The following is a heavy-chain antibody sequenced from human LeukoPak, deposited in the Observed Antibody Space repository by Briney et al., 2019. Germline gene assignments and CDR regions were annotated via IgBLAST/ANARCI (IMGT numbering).Heavy chain of an antibody. CDR2: ISYDGSNE. J-gene: IGHJ4*02. Sequence: PGRSLRLSCAASGFTFSSYVMHWVRQAPGKGLEWVAIISYDGSNEYYADSVKGRFTISRDNSKNTLYLQMNSLRPEDTAVYYCAAGTYYYGSGSYFPFDYWGQGTLVTVSS. V-gene: IGHV3-30*14. CDR3: AAGTYYYGSGSYFPFDY. D-gene: IGHD3-10*01. CDR1: GFTFSSYV.